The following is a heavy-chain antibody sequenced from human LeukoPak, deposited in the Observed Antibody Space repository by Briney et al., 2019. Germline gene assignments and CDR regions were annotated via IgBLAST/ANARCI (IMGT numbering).Heavy chain of an antibody. CDR3: ARGLRDCSSTSCSYYFDY. CDR2: IYYSGST. J-gene: IGHJ4*02. D-gene: IGHD2-2*01. V-gene: IGHV4-31*03. Sequence: SETLSLTCTVSGGSISSGGYYWSWIRQHPGKGLEWIGYIYYSGSTYYNPSLKSRVTISVDTSKNQFSLKLSSVTAADTAVYYCARGLRDCSSTSCSYYFDYWGQGTLVTVSS. CDR1: GGSISSGGYY.